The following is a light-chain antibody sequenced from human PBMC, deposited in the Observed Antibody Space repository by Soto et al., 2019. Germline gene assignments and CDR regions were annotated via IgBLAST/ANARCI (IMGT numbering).Light chain of an antibody. V-gene: IGKV3-20*01. Sequence: ESVLTQSPGTLSLSPGERATLSCRASQSVRSSFLAWYQLKPGQAPRLLIYGASSRATGIPDRFSGSGSATAFTLTISRLEPDDFAVYYCQQYDSSPWTFGQATKVEIK. CDR3: QQYDSSPWT. J-gene: IGKJ1*01. CDR1: QSVRSSF. CDR2: GAS.